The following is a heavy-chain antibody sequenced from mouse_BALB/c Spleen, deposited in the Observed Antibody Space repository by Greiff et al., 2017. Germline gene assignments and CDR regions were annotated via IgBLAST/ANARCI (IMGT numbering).Heavy chain of an antibody. Sequence: EVQRVESGGGLVKPGGSLKLSCAASGFTFSDYYMYWVRQTPEKRLEWVATISDGGSYTYYPDSVKGRFTISRDNAKNNLYLQMSSLKSEDTAMYYCARDRGHGNYEAYWGQGTLVTVSA. J-gene: IGHJ3*01. CDR1: GFTFSDYY. CDR2: ISDGGSYT. V-gene: IGHV5-4*02. D-gene: IGHD2-1*01. CDR3: ARDRGHGNYEAY.